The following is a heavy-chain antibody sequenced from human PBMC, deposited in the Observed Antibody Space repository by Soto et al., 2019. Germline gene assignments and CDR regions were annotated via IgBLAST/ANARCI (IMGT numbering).Heavy chain of an antibody. V-gene: IGHV3-33*01. CDR1: GFNFRGYG. J-gene: IGHJ4*02. CDR2: TRQDGSNT. Sequence: QVQLVQSGGGVVQPGRSLRLSCEASGFNFRGYGMHWVRQAPGKGLEWVAITRQDGSNTYYADSVRGRFTISRDNSKNTLYMQMNRLRVEDTAVYYCARDGVGITTFFGYFDYWGQGTLITVSS. CDR3: ARDGVGITTFFGYFDY. D-gene: IGHD1-26*01.